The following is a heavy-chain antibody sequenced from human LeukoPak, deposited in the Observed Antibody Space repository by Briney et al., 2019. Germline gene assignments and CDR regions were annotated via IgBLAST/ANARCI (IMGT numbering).Heavy chain of an antibody. V-gene: IGHV3-30*02. CDR1: GFTFSSYG. J-gene: IGHJ5*02. CDR2: IRYDGSNK. D-gene: IGHD3-10*01. CDR3: ARLWFGEGSFDWFNP. Sequence: PGGSLRLSCAASGFTFSSYGMHWVRQAPGKGLEWVAFIRYDGSNKYYADSVKGRFTISRDNSKNTLYLQMNSLRAEDTAVYYCARLWFGEGSFDWFNPWGQGTLVTVPS.